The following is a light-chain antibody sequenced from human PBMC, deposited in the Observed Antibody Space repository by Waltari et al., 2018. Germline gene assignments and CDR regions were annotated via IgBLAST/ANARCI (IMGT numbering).Light chain of an antibody. CDR3: QQYENSRYT. CDR1: QTVTSSF. CDR2: GAS. Sequence: EIVLTQSPGTLSLSPGESATLSCRASQTVTSSFLAWYQQRPGHPPRLLIYGASDRATGIPDRLSGSGSGTDFTLTISRLEPEDFAVYYCQQYENSRYTFGQGTKLEIK. V-gene: IGKV3-20*01. J-gene: IGKJ2*01.